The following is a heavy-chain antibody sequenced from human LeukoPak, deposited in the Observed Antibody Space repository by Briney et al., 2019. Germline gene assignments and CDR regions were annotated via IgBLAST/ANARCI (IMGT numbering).Heavy chain of an antibody. J-gene: IGHJ5*02. CDR2: IYYSGST. V-gene: IGHV4-39*01. CDR3: ARGKGYCSSTSCSYNWFDP. Sequence: SETLSLTCTVSGGSISSSSYYWGWIRQPPGKGLEWIGSIYYSGSTYYNPSLKSRVTISVDTSKNQFSLKLSSVTAADTAVYYCARGKGYCSSTSCSYNWFDPWGQGNLVTVSS. CDR1: GGSISSSSYY. D-gene: IGHD2-2*01.